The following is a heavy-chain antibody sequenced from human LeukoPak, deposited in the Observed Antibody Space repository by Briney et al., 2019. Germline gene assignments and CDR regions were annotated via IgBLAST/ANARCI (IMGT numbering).Heavy chain of an antibody. CDR3: ARVQGHPPNGLDV. CDR1: GFTFSSYW. D-gene: IGHD2-8*01. J-gene: IGHJ3*01. CDR2: INSDASST. V-gene: IGHV3-74*01. Sequence: GGSLRLSCAASGFTFSSYWMHWVRQAPGKGLVWVSRINSDASSTSYADSVKGRFTISRDNAKNTLYLQKNSLRAEDTAVYYCARVQGHPPNGLDVWGQGTMVTVSS.